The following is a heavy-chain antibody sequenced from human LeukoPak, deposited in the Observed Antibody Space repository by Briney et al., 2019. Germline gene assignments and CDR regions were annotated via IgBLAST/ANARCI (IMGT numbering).Heavy chain of an antibody. CDR2: ISYSGNT. CDR1: GGSISNYY. Sequence: SETLSLTCTVSGGSISNYYWTWIRQPPGKGLEWIGFISYSGNTNYNPSLKSRVTISLDTSKNQFSLKLISVTAADTAVYYCARGRDGYNSQRDAFDIWGQGTMVTVSS. V-gene: IGHV4-59*01. J-gene: IGHJ3*02. D-gene: IGHD5-24*01. CDR3: ARGRDGYNSQRDAFDI.